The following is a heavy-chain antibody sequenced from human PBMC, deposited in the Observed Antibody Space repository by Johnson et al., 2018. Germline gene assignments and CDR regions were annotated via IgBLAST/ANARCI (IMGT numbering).Heavy chain of an antibody. J-gene: IGHJ3*02. CDR3: AKDHAVGATSGVAFDS. D-gene: IGHD1-26*01. CDR1: GFTFSSYG. V-gene: IGHV3-30*18. CDR2: ISYEGSNK. Sequence: VQLLESGGGVVQPGRSLRLSCAASGFTFSSYGMHWVRQAPGKGLEWVAVISYEGSNKYYADSVKGRFTISRANSKNTLYLQMNRRRAEDTAVYYCAKDHAVGATSGVAFDSWGQGTMVTVSS.